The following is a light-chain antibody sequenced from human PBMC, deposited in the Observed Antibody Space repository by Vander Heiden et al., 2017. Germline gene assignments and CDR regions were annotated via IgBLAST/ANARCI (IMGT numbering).Light chain of an antibody. J-gene: IGLJ2*01. CDR3: QAWDSDTYVV. CDR2: QDS. V-gene: IGLV3-1*01. CDR1: NLGDKF. Sequence: SYHFTLPPSVSASPGQPPPLPCSGDNLGDKFTSWYQQKPGQSPVLVLYQDSKRPSGIPERFSGSSSGNTATLTISGTQAMDEADYYCQAWDSDTYVVFGGGTKLTVL.